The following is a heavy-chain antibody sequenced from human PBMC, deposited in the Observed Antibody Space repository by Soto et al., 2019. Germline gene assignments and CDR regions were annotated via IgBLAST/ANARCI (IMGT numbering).Heavy chain of an antibody. Sequence: ASLNVSCKASGYTFTSYDINWVRQANGKGLEWMGWMNPNSGNTGYAQKFQGRVTMTRNTSISTAYMELSSLRSEDTAVYYCAKEVVAVAGTYDYYYGMDVWGQGTTVTGTS. CDR1: GYTFTSYD. V-gene: IGHV1-8*01. CDR3: AKEVVAVAGTYDYYYGMDV. CDR2: MNPNSGNT. J-gene: IGHJ6*02. D-gene: IGHD6-19*01.